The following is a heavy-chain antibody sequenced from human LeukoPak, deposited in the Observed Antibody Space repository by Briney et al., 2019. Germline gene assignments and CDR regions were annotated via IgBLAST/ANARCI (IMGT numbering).Heavy chain of an antibody. J-gene: IGHJ4*02. CDR1: GFTFSDYY. V-gene: IGHV3-23*01. Sequence: PGGSLRLSCAASGFTFSDYYMSWIRQAPGKGLEWVSAISGSGGSTYYADSVKGRFTISRDNSKNTLYLQMNSLRAEDTAVYYCAKDLRDYGEDLFDYWGQGTLVTVSS. CDR2: ISGSGGST. D-gene: IGHD4-17*01. CDR3: AKDLRDYGEDLFDY.